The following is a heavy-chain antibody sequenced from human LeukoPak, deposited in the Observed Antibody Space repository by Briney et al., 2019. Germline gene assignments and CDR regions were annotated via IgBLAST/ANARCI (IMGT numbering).Heavy chain of an antibody. CDR1: GYSISSGYY. CDR3: ARKESYYYDSSGYYYVGYFQH. CDR2: INHSGST. V-gene: IGHV4-38-2*02. J-gene: IGHJ1*01. Sequence: KPSETLSLTCTVSGYSISSGYYWSWIRQPPGKGLEWIGEINHSGSTNYNPSLKSRVTISVDTSKNQFSLKLSSVTAADTAVYYCARKESYYYDSSGYYYVGYFQHWGQGTLVTVSS. D-gene: IGHD3-22*01.